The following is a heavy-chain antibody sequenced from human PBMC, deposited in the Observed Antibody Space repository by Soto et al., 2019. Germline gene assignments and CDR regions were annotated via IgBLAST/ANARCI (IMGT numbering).Heavy chain of an antibody. D-gene: IGHD4-17*01. V-gene: IGHV3-30-3*01. CDR1: GFTFSSYD. CDR3: ARDDYGDYCFDD. Sequence: GGSLRLSCAASGFTFSSYDMHWVRQAPGKGLEWVAGISYDGSNKYYAESVKARFTISRDNSKNTLYLQMNSLRPEDTAIYYCARDDYGDYCFDDWGQGTLVTVSS. J-gene: IGHJ4*02. CDR2: ISYDGSNK.